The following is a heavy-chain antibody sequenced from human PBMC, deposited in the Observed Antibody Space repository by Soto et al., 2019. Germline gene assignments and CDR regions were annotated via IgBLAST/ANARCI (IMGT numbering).Heavy chain of an antibody. J-gene: IGHJ4*02. CDR2: INPNSGGT. Sequence: ASVKVSCKASGYTFSGFYMHWVRQAPGQGLEWMGWINPNSGGTKSTEKFQGRVTMTRDTSISTAYMELSRLTSDDTAVYYCASAAVTGTAGLDFWGQGTQVTVSS. D-gene: IGHD6-19*01. V-gene: IGHV1-2*02. CDR1: GYTFSGFY. CDR3: ASAAVTGTAGLDF.